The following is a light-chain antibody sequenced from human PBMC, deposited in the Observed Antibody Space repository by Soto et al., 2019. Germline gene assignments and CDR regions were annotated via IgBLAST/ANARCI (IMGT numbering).Light chain of an antibody. Sequence: DIQMTQSPYSLSASFGDRVTMTCRASQGIGIYLAWFQQRPANTPKLLIYAASTFQSGFPPRFSGSGSATDFTLTTSSLQPEDVATYYCQEYNSAPLTFGRGTRVDIK. CDR3: QEYNSAPLT. CDR1: QGIGIY. J-gene: IGKJ4*01. CDR2: AAS. V-gene: IGKV1-27*01.